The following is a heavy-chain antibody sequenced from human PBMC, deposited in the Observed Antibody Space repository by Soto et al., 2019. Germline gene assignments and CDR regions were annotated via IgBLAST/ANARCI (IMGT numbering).Heavy chain of an antibody. J-gene: IGHJ5*02. D-gene: IGHD3-3*01. CDR2: IYYSGST. CDR3: ARRITIFGVVIIRDWFDP. V-gene: IGHV4-39*01. CDR1: GGSISSSSYY. Sequence: SETLSLTCTVSGGSISSSSYYWGWIRQHPGKGMEWIGSIYYSGSTYYNPSLKSRVTISVDTSKNQFSLKLSSVTAADTAVYYCARRITIFGVVIIRDWFDPWGQGTLVTV.